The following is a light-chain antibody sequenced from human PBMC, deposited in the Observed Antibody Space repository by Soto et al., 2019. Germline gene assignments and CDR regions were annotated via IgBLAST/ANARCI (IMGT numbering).Light chain of an antibody. V-gene: IGKV1-5*01. CDR3: QQYITHST. Sequence: DIQMTQSPSTLSASVGDTFTITCRASQSINTSLAWYQPTPGKAPNLLISGASTLEEGVPSRFRGSGSGTEFTLTITSLQTDDFATYYCQQYITHSTFGQGTKVDIK. J-gene: IGKJ1*01. CDR2: GAS. CDR1: QSINTS.